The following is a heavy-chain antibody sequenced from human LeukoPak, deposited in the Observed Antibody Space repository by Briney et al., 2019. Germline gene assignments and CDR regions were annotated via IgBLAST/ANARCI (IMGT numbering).Heavy chain of an antibody. Sequence: SETLSLTCAVYGGSFSGYYWNWIRQPPGKGLEWIGEINQSGSTNYNPSLKSRVTISVDTSKNQFSLKLSSVTAADTAVYYCARGGLRYYGSGSYKGRWFDPWGQGTLVTVSS. J-gene: IGHJ5*02. CDR2: INQSGST. CDR1: GGSFSGYY. V-gene: IGHV4-34*01. CDR3: ARGGLRYYGSGSYKGRWFDP. D-gene: IGHD3-10*01.